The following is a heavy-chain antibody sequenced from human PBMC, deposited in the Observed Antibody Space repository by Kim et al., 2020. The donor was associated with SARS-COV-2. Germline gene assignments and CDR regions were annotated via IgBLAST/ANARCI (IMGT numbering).Heavy chain of an antibody. Sequence: KYYVDSVKGRLTISRDNAKNSLYLQMNSLRADDTAVFYWARGDENSGDYWGQGTLVTVSS. CDR3: ARGDENSGDY. CDR2: K. V-gene: IGHV3-7*01. J-gene: IGHJ4*02. D-gene: IGHD6-25*01.